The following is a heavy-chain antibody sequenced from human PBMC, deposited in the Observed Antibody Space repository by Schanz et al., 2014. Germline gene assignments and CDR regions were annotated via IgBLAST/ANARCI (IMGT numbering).Heavy chain of an antibody. D-gene: IGHD6-19*01. CDR3: ARDHQWLARYYMDV. CDR1: GFTFSSYD. CDR2: IGTAGDT. V-gene: IGHV3-13*04. J-gene: IGHJ6*03. Sequence: EVQLEESGGGLVQPGGSLRLSCAASGFTFSSYDMHWVRQVTGKGLEWVSGIGTAGDTYYPDSVKGRFTISRENAQNSLFLQLNTLRAGDTAVYYCARDHQWLARYYMDVWGKGTTVTVSS.